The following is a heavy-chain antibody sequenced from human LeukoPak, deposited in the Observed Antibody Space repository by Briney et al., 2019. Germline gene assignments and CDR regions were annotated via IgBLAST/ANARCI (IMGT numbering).Heavy chain of an antibody. J-gene: IGHJ5*02. V-gene: IGHV4-39*01. CDR2: VYYSGST. CDR1: GDSITSGGFY. CDR3: ARRDYAAWFDP. Sequence: SETLSLTCNVSGDSITSGGFYWAWIPQPPGKGLEWIGNVYYSGSTQYNPSLRGRVSISMDMTKNQFSLNLNSVSVTDTAIYYCARRDYAAWFDPWGQGTLVTFSS. D-gene: IGHD4/OR15-4a*01.